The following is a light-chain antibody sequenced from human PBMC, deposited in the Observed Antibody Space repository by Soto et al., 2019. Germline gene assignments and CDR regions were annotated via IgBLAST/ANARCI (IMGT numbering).Light chain of an antibody. V-gene: IGKV3-20*01. J-gene: IGKJ3*01. CDR1: QSISSNY. Sequence: EIVLTQSPDTLSLSPGERATLSCRASQSISSNYLAWYHQKPGQAPRLLIYGASGRATGIPDRFSGSGSGTDFTLTISRLEPEDFAVYYCPQYGSSPLFTFGPGTKVDIK. CDR3: PQYGSSPLFT. CDR2: GAS.